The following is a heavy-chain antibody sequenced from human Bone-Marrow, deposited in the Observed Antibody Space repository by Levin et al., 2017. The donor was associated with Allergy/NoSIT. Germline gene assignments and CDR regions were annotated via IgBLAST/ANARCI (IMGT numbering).Heavy chain of an antibody. CDR2: ISSSGSTI. CDR3: ARVEGYYDSSGYYAISGLVFGSFDY. J-gene: IGHJ4*02. V-gene: IGHV3-48*03. Sequence: GGSLRLSCAASGFTFSSYEMNWVRQAPGKGLEWVSYISSSGSTIYYADSVKGRFTISRDNAKNSLYLQMNSLRAEDTAVYYCARVEGYYDSSGYYAISGLVFGSFDYWGQGTLVTVSS. D-gene: IGHD3-22*01. CDR1: GFTFSSYE.